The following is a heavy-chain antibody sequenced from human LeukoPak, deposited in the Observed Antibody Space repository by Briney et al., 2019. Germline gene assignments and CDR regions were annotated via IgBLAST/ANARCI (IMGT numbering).Heavy chain of an antibody. J-gene: IGHJ4*02. CDR2: IYYSGST. V-gene: IGHV4-39*05. D-gene: IGHD2-8*01. CDR1: GGSISTTTYH. Sequence: SETPSLTCAVSGGSISTTTYHWGWIRQPPGKGLEWIGNIYYSGSTFYNPSLKSRVTIFLDTSKNQFSLRLTSVTAADTAVYYCAREGLRGEYFDYWGQGTLVTVSS. CDR3: AREGLRGEYFDY.